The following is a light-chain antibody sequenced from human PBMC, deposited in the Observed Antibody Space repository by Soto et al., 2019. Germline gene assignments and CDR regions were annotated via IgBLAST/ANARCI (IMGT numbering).Light chain of an antibody. CDR2: LVS. V-gene: IGKV2-30*01. CDR3: MQGTHWPWT. CDR1: QSLVYSNGNTY. Sequence: DVVLTQSPLSLPVTLGQPASISCWSSQSLVYSNGNTYLNWFHQRPGQSPRRLIYLVSNRDSGVPARFSGRGSGTDFTLKISRVEAEDVGVYNCMQGTHWPWTFGQGTKVEIK. J-gene: IGKJ1*01.